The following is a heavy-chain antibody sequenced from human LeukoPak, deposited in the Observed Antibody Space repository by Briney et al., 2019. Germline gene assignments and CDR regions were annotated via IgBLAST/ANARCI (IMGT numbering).Heavy chain of an antibody. V-gene: IGHV3-30*18. CDR2: ISYDGSNK. Sequence: GSLRLSCAASGFTFSSYGMHWVRQAPGKGLEWVAVISYDGSNKYYADSVKGRFTISRDNSKNTLYLQMNSLRAEDTAVYYCAKSNAFDIWGQGQWSPSLQ. CDR3: AKSNAFDI. J-gene: IGHJ3*02. CDR1: GFTFSSYG.